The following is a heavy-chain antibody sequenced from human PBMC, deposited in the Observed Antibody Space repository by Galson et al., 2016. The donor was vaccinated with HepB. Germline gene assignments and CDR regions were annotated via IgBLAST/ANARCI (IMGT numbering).Heavy chain of an antibody. J-gene: IGHJ2*01. CDR2: IWYDGSNT. V-gene: IGHV3-33*01. Sequence: SLRLSCAASGFTFSHYGMHWVRQLPGKGPEWVAAIWYDGSNTHYDDSVKGRFTISRDNSKNTLYLQTNTLRAEDTALYYCARDLHLAWYFDLWGRGTWVTVSS. CDR1: GFTFSHYG. CDR3: ARDLHLAWYFDL.